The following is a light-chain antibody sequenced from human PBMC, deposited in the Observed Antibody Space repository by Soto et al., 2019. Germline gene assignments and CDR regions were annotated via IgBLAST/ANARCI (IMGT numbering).Light chain of an antibody. Sequence: EIVMTQSPATLFLSPGERATLSCRAGQRVSGNLAGYQQKPGQAPRLLIYAASTRATGIPARFSGSGSGTEFTLTISSLQSEDFAVYYCQQYNNWPPITFGPGTKVDIK. J-gene: IGKJ3*01. CDR2: AAS. V-gene: IGKV3-15*01. CDR1: QRVSGN. CDR3: QQYNNWPPIT.